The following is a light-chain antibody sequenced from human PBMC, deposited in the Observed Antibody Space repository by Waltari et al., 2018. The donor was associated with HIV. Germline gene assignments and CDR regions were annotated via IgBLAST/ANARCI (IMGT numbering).Light chain of an antibody. CDR2: EVN. V-gene: IGLV2-8*01. CDR1: SSDIGGYNY. J-gene: IGLJ3*02. CDR3: SSYAGSNSWV. Sequence: QSALTQPPSASGSPGQSVTIPCTGTSSDIGGYNYVFWYQQYPGKAPKVMIHEVNKRPSGVPDRFSGSKSGNTASLTVSGLQAEDEAYYYCSSYAGSNSWVFGGGTKLTVL.